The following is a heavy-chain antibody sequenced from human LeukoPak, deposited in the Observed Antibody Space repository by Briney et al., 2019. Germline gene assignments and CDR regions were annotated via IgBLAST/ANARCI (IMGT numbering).Heavy chain of an antibody. CDR3: ARHGGSWTFDC. J-gene: IGHJ4*02. CDR2: IDYSGST. Sequence: PSETLSLTCTISGGSIGSYYWTWIRQPPGKGLEWIGYIDYSGSTNYNPSFKSRVTMSVDTSKNQFSLKLSSVTAADTAVYFCARHGGSWTFDCWGQGTLVTVSS. D-gene: IGHD6-13*01. V-gene: IGHV4-59*08. CDR1: GGSIGSYY.